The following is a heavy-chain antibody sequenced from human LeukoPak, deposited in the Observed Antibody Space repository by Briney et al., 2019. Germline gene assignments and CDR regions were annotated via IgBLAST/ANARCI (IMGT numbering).Heavy chain of an antibody. CDR2: IIPIFGTA. Sequence: SVKVSCKASGYTFTSYGISWVRQAPGQGLEWMGGIIPIFGTANYAQKFQGRVTITTDESTSTAYMELSSLRSEDTAVYYCARGLTGIAARRYYYYYMDVWGKGTTVTVSS. V-gene: IGHV1-69*05. J-gene: IGHJ6*03. CDR3: ARGLTGIAARRYYYYYMDV. D-gene: IGHD6-6*01. CDR1: GYTFTSYG.